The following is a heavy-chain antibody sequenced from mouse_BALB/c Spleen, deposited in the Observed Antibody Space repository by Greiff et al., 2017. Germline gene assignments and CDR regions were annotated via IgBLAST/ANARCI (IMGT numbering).Heavy chain of an antibody. J-gene: IGHJ2*01. V-gene: IGHV14-1*02. CDR1: GFTITDYY. CDR3: ARSGDYDGFDY. CDR2: IDPENGNT. D-gene: IGHD2-4*01. Sequence: EVQLQESGAELVRPGALVKLSCKASGFTITDYYMHWVKQRPEQGLEWIGWIDPENGNTIYDPKFQGKASITADTSSNTAYLQLSSLTSEDTAVYYCARSGDYDGFDYWGQGTTLTVSS.